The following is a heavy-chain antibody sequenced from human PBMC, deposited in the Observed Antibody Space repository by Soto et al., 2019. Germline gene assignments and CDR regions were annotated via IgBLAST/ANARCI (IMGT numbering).Heavy chain of an antibody. V-gene: IGHV3-23*01. D-gene: IGHD1-26*01. CDR2: IGGDGSDT. Sequence: DVQLLESGGDLVQPGGSLRLSCAASEFTFSDFAMTWVRQAPGKGPEWVSSIGGDGSDTHYADSVKGRFTISRDNSKNTLFLQMSSLRNDDTAVYYCAKDAVPYDGKWDWFDSWGQGTLVTVS. J-gene: IGHJ5*01. CDR1: EFTFSDFA. CDR3: AKDAVPYDGKWDWFDS.